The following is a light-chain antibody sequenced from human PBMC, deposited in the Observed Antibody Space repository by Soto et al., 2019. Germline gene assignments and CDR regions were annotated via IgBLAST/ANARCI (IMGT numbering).Light chain of an antibody. CDR2: DVS. Sequence: QSALTQPRSVSGSPGQSVTISCTGTSSDVGDYNYVSWNQQYPGKAPKLVIYDVSKRPSGVPDRFAGSKSGNTASLTISGLQAEHEADYYCCSFAGSYTFWVFGGGTKLTVL. J-gene: IGLJ3*02. V-gene: IGLV2-11*01. CDR3: CSFAGSYTFWV. CDR1: SSDVGDYNY.